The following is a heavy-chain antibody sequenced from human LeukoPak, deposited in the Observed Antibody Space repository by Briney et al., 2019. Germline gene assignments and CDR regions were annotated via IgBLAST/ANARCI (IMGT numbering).Heavy chain of an antibody. J-gene: IGHJ4*02. CDR3: ARLRFDFWSGYTHPYFDY. CDR2: IYYSGTT. V-gene: IGHV4-39*01. CDR1: GGSISSSSYS. D-gene: IGHD3-3*01. Sequence: SETLSLTCTVSGGSISSSSYSWGWIRQPPGKGLEWIGSIYYSGTTYYNPSLKRRVTISVDTSKIQFSLKLSSVAATDTAVYFCARLRFDFWSGYTHPYFDYWGQGTLVTVSS.